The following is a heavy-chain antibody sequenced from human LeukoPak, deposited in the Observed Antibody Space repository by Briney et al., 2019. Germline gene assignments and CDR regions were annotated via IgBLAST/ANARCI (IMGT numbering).Heavy chain of an antibody. CDR2: ISAYNGNT. CDR3: ARVGCSWYGSPTHFDY. D-gene: IGHD6-13*01. J-gene: IGHJ4*02. CDR1: GYTFTSYG. Sequence: ASVKVSCKASGYTFTSYGISWVRQAPGQGLEWMGWISAYNGNTNYAQKLQGRVTMTTDTSTSTAYMELRSLRSDDTAVYYCARVGCSWYGSPTHFDYWGQGTLVTVSS. V-gene: IGHV1-18*01.